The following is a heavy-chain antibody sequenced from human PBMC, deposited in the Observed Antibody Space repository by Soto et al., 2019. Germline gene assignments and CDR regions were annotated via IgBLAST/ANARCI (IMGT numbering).Heavy chain of an antibody. CDR3: ARLWGERYYDSSGYRYYYYGMDV. V-gene: IGHV4-34*01. CDR2: INHSGST. J-gene: IGHJ6*02. CDR1: GGSLSGYY. D-gene: IGHD3-22*01. Sequence: SETLCLTCAVYGGSLSGYYGSWIRQPPGKGLEWMGEINHSGSTNYNPSLKSRVTISVATSKNQFSLKLSSVTAADTAVYYCARLWGERYYDSSGYRYYYYGMDVWGQGTTVTVSS.